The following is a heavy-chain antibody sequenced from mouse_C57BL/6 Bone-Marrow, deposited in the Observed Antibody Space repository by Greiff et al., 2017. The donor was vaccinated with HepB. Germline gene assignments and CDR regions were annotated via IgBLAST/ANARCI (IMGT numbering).Heavy chain of an antibody. CDR1: GYTFTSYG. CDR3: ARKDVITTVVEWYVDV. Sequence: QVQLQQSGAELARPGASVKLSCKASGYTFTSYGISWVKQRTGQGLEWIGEIYPRSGNTYYNEKFKGKATLTADKSSSTAYMELRSLTSEDSAVYFCARKDVITTVVEWYVDVWGTGTTVTVSS. CDR2: IYPRSGNT. J-gene: IGHJ1*03. D-gene: IGHD1-1*01. V-gene: IGHV1-81*01.